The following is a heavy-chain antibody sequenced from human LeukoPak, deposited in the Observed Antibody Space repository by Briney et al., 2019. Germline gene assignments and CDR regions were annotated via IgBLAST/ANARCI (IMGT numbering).Heavy chain of an antibody. Sequence: GGSLRLSCAASGFTFSSYSMNWVRQAPGKGLEWVSSISSSSYIYYADSVKGRFTISRDNAKNSLYLQMNSLRAEDTAVYYCARDRAVTEPYDYWGQGTLVTVSS. CDR3: ARDRAVTEPYDY. CDR2: ISSSSYI. V-gene: IGHV3-21*01. D-gene: IGHD1-14*01. J-gene: IGHJ4*02. CDR1: GFTFSSYS.